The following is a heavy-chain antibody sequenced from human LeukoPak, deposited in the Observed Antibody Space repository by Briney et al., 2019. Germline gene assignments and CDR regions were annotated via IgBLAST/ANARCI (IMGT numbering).Heavy chain of an antibody. CDR1: GFTFSSYW. V-gene: IGHV3-74*01. Sequence: QPGGSLRLSCAASGFTFSSYWMHWVRQAPGKGLVWVSRINSDGSSTSYADSVKGRFTISRDNAKNTLYLQMNSLRAEDTAVYYCASNYYGSGSYRPPFEYWGQGTLVTVSS. CDR3: ASNYYGSGSYRPPFEY. J-gene: IGHJ4*02. CDR2: INSDGSST. D-gene: IGHD3-10*01.